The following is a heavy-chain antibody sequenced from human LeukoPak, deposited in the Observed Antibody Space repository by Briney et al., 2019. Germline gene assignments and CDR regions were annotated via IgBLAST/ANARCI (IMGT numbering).Heavy chain of an antibody. D-gene: IGHD1-26*01. V-gene: IGHV1-18*01. J-gene: IGHJ6*04. CDR1: GYTFTSYG. Sequence: GASVKVSCKASGYTFTSYGISWVRQAPGQGLEWMGWISAYNGNTNYAQKLQGRVTMTTDTSTSTVYMELRSLRSDDTAVYYCARNQYSGSYSPRDGMDVWGKETTVTVSS. CDR3: ARNQYSGSYSPRDGMDV. CDR2: ISAYNGNT.